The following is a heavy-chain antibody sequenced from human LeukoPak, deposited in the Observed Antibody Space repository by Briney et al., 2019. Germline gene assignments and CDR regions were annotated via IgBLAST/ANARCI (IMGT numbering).Heavy chain of an antibody. D-gene: IGHD1-26*01. V-gene: IGHV4-59*01. Sequence: SETLSLTCTVSGGSISSYYWSWIRQPPGKGLEWIGYIYYSGSTNYNPSLKSRITISVDTSKNQFSLELSSVTAADTAVYYCARDLGGSSTGGYWGQGTLVTVSS. CDR2: IYYSGST. CDR3: ARDLGGSSTGGY. CDR1: GGSISSYY. J-gene: IGHJ4*02.